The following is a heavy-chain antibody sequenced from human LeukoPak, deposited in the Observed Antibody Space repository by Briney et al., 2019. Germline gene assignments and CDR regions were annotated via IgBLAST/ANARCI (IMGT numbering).Heavy chain of an antibody. CDR1: GGSFSGYY. J-gene: IGHJ4*02. Sequence: SETLSLTCAVYGGSFSGYYWSWIRQPPGKGLEWIGEINHSGSTNYNPSLKSRVTISVDTSKNQFSLKLSSVTAADTAVYYCARSSSLRVLMDWGQGTLVTVSS. V-gene: IGHV4-34*01. D-gene: IGHD2-8*01. CDR2: INHSGST. CDR3: ARSSSLRVLMD.